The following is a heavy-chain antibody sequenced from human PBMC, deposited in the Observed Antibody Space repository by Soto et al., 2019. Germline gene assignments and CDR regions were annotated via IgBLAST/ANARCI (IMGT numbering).Heavy chain of an antibody. V-gene: IGHV1-69*02. J-gene: IGHJ5*02. CDR1: GGTFSRYT. CDR3: ARGSTIVLLAPSWFDP. D-gene: IGHD3-10*01. Sequence: QVQLVQSGAAVKKPGSSVKVSCKASGGTFSRYTLNWVRQAPGQGLEWMGRIIPIAAIANYTQKFQGRVTITVYKSSTTGYMELSSLRSDATAVYYCARGSTIVLLAPSWFDPWGQGTLVTVSS. CDR2: IIPIAAIA.